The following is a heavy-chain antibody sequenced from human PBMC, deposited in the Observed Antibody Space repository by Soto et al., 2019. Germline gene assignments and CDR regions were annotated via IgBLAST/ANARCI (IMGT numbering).Heavy chain of an antibody. CDR2: ISWNSGSI. Sequence: GGSLRLSCAASGSTFDDYAMHWVRQAPGKGLEWVSGISWNSGSIGYADSVKGRFTISRDNAKNSLYLQMNSLRAEDTALYYCAKEGQYYDSSGSLDYWGQGTLVTVSS. CDR3: AKEGQYYDSSGSLDY. V-gene: IGHV3-9*01. CDR1: GSTFDDYA. D-gene: IGHD3-22*01. J-gene: IGHJ4*02.